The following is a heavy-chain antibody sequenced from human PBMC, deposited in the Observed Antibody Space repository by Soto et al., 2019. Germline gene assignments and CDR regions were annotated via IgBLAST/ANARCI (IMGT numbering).Heavy chain of an antibody. J-gene: IGHJ4*02. V-gene: IGHV3-74*01. D-gene: IGHD2-8*02. CDR3: ACWGHIVPVAPSDFDR. Sequence: GRPLRLSGAPPVFPCTNYWMNWVRQSPGKGLRWVSRISPDGSDVGYADSVEGRFTVSRDNAKNTLYLQMHSLRAEDTAMYYCACWGHIVPVAPSDFDRWGQGTLVTVSS. CDR1: VFPCTNYW. CDR2: ISPDGSDV.